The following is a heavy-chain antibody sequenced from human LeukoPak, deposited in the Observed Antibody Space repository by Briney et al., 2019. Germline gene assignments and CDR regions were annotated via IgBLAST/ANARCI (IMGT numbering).Heavy chain of an antibody. V-gene: IGHV4-30-2*01. Sequence: SQTLSLTCAVSGGSISSGGYSWSWIRQPPGKGLEWTGYIYHSGSTYYNPSLKSRVTISVDRSKNQFSLKLSSVTAADTAVYYCARGLSYDSSGFYFDYWGQGTLVTVSS. CDR2: IYHSGST. D-gene: IGHD3-22*01. CDR3: ARGLSYDSSGFYFDY. CDR1: GGSISSGGYS. J-gene: IGHJ4*02.